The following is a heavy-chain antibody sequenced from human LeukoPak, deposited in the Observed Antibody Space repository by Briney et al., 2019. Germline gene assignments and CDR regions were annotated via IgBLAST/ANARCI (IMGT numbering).Heavy chain of an antibody. Sequence: GGTLRLSCAASGFTFSSYWMHWVRQAPGKVLLWVSRINSDGSRTSYADSVKGRFTISRDNAKHTLYLQMNSLRAEDTAVYYCARVEYYYYYMDVWGKGTTVTVSS. J-gene: IGHJ6*03. CDR3: ARVEYYYYYMDV. CDR2: INSDGSRT. CDR1: GFTFSSYW. V-gene: IGHV3-74*01.